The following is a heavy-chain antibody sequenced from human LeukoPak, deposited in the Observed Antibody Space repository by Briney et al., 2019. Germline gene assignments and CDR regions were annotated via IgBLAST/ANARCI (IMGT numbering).Heavy chain of an antibody. CDR1: GFTFSSYS. CDR3: ARDLGSSWFMGRPFYYYYGMDV. J-gene: IGHJ6*02. Sequence: GGSLRLSCAASGFTFSSYSMNWVRQAPGKGLEWVSYISSSSSSIYYADSVKGRFTISRDKAKNSLYLQMNSLRAEDTAVYYCARDLGSSWFMGRPFYYYYGMDVWGQGTTVTVSS. D-gene: IGHD6-13*01. CDR2: ISSSSSSI. V-gene: IGHV3-48*01.